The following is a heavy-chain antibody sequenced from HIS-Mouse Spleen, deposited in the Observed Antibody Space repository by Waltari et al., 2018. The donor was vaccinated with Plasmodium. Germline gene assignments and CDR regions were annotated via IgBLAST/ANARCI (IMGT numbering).Heavy chain of an antibody. D-gene: IGHD1-26*01. CDR2: IYYSGST. Sequence: QVQLQESGPGLVKPSQTLSLTCSVSGGSISSGGYYWSWIRQHPGKGLEWIGYIYYSGSTYYNPSLKSRVTISVDTAKNQFSLKVNSVTAADTAVYYCARWVGNWFDPWGQGTLVTVSS. J-gene: IGHJ5*02. V-gene: IGHV4-31*03. CDR1: GGSISSGGYY. CDR3: ARWVGNWFDP.